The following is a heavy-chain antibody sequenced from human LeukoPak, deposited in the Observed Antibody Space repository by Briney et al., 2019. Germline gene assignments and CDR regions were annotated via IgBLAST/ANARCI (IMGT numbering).Heavy chain of an antibody. CDR3: ARGDYGDYWNYYYMDV. V-gene: IGHV3-48*03. Sequence: GGSLRLSCAASGFTFSSYERNWVRQAPGKGREWVSYISSSCSPIYYADSVKGRFTISRDTAKNSLYLQMNSLRAEDTAVYSCARGDYGDYWNYYYMDVWGKGTTVTVSS. J-gene: IGHJ6*03. D-gene: IGHD4-17*01. CDR2: ISSSCSPI. CDR1: GFTFSSYE.